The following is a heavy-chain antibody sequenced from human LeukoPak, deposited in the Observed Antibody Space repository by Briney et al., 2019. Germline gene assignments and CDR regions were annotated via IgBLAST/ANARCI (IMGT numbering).Heavy chain of an antibody. Sequence: GGSLRLSCAASGFTVSSNYMNWVRQAPGKGLEWVSSISSSSSYIYYADSVKGRFPISRHNAKNSLYLQMNGLRAEDTAGYYCARVSWYGYYFDYWGQGTLVTVSS. CDR2: ISSSSSYI. D-gene: IGHD4-17*01. V-gene: IGHV3-21*01. CDR3: ARVSWYGYYFDY. CDR1: GFTVSSNY. J-gene: IGHJ4*02.